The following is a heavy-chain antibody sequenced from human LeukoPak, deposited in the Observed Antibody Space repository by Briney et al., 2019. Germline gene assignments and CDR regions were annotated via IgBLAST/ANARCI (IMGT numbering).Heavy chain of an antibody. CDR3: ARDPTSSTSYRQPSDNWFDP. V-gene: IGHV1-69*01. CDR1: GGTFSSYA. CDR2: IIPIFGTA. D-gene: IGHD2-2*01. J-gene: IGHJ5*02. Sequence: GASVKVSCEASGGTFSSYAISWVRQAPGQGLEWMGGIIPIFGTANYAQKFQGRVTITADESTSTAYMELSSLRSEDTAVYYCARDPTSSTSYRQPSDNWFDPWGQGTLVTVSS.